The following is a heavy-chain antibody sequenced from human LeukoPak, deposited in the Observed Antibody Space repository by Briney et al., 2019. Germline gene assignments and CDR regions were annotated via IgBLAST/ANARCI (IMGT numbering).Heavy chain of an antibody. J-gene: IGHJ4*02. Sequence: SETLSLTCTVSGDSISSGDYYWSWIRQTPGKGLEWIGYIYYSGSTYYNPSLKSRVTISVDTSKNQFSLKLNSVTAADTAAYFCARGSMPDYWGQGTLVTVSS. CDR3: ARGSMPDY. CDR1: GDSISSGDYY. CDR2: IYYSGST. V-gene: IGHV4-30-4*08. D-gene: IGHD2/OR15-2a*01.